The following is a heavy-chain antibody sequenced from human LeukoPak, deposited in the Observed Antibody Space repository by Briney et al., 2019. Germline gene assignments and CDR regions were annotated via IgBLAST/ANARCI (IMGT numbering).Heavy chain of an antibody. CDR1: GFTFSSYS. CDR3: AKESLIVVVPAAILDY. J-gene: IGHJ4*02. Sequence: GGSLRLSCAASGFTFSSYSMNWVRQAPGKGLEWVSSISSSSSYIYYADSVKGRFTISRDNSKNTLYLQMNSLRAEDTAVYYCAKESLIVVVPAAILDYWGQGTLVTVSS. V-gene: IGHV3-21*04. D-gene: IGHD2-2*02. CDR2: ISSSSSYI.